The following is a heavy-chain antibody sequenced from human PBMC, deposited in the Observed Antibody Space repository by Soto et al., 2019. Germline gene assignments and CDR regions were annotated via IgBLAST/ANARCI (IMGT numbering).Heavy chain of an antibody. V-gene: IGHV3-21*01. CDR3: ARRSNNHYYHSNTVDY. CDR2: ISSSSSYI. J-gene: IGHJ4*02. D-gene: IGHD3-22*01. Sequence: EVQLVESGGGLVKPGGSLRLSCAASGFTFSSYSMNWVRQAPGKGLEWVSSISSSSSYIYYADSVKGRFTISRDNAKNSLYLQMNSLRAEDTAVYYCARRSNNHYYHSNTVDYWGQGTLVTVSS. CDR1: GFTFSSYS.